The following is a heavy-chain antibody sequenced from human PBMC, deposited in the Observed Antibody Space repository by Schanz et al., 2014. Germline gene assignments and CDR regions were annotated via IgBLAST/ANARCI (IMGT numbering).Heavy chain of an antibody. Sequence: QVQLVESGGGVVQPGRSLRLSCAGSGFSFSDYGMHWVRQAPGRGLEWVAVISYHGSERYYADSVKGRFTISRDNSKNTLYLQMNNLRAEDTAVYYCARGSGTFDSWGQGTLVTVSS. CDR3: ARGSGTFDS. CDR2: ISYHGSER. CDR1: GFSFSDYG. D-gene: IGHD3-3*01. V-gene: IGHV3-30*03. J-gene: IGHJ4*02.